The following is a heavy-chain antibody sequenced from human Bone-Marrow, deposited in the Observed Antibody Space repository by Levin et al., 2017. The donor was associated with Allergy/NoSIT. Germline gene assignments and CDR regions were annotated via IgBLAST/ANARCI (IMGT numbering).Heavy chain of an antibody. CDR3: ARDSDYYDSSGYYLF. J-gene: IGHJ4*02. Sequence: SCAASGFTFSSYGMHWVRQAPGKGLEWVAVIWYDGSNKYYADSVKGRFTISRDNSKNTLYLQMNSLRAEDTAVYYCARDSDYYDSSGYYLFWGQGTLVTVSS. CDR1: GFTFSSYG. CDR2: IWYDGSNK. D-gene: IGHD3-22*01. V-gene: IGHV3-33*01.